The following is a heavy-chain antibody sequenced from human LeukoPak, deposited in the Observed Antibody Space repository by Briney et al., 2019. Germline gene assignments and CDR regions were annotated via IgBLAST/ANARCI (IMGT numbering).Heavy chain of an antibody. CDR3: ARDSGSSGWYGGFDF. CDR2: ISSSGRTT. CDR1: GFTFSAYE. V-gene: IGHV3-48*03. Sequence: PGGSLRLPCAASGFTFSAYEMNWVRQAPGKGLEWLSQISSSGRTTYYADSVRGRITISRDNAGNSLYLHMDSLTADDTAVYYCARDSGSSGWYGGFDFWGQGALVTVSS. J-gene: IGHJ4*02. D-gene: IGHD6-19*01.